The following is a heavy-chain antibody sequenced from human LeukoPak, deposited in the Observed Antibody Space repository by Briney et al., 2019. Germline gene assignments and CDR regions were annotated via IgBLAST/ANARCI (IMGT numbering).Heavy chain of an antibody. V-gene: IGHV3-64*01. J-gene: IGHJ3*02. D-gene: IGHD5-24*01. Sequence: GGSLRLSCAASGFTFSSYAMHWVRQAPGKGLEYVSAISSNGGSTYYANSVKGRFTISRDNPKNTLYLQMGSLRAEDMAVYYCAREKDGYNVRDASDIWGQGTMVTVSS. CDR2: ISSNGGST. CDR3: AREKDGYNVRDASDI. CDR1: GFTFSSYA.